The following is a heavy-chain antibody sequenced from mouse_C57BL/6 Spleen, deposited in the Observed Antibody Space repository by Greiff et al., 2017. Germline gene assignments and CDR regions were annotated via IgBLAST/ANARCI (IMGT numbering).Heavy chain of an antibody. J-gene: IGHJ3*01. Sequence: EVKLVESEGGLVQPGSSMKLSCTASGFTFSDYYMAWVRQVPEKGLEWVANINYDGSSTYYLDSLMSRFIISRDNAKNILYLQMSSLKSEDTATYYCSRNDYGFAYWGQGTLVTVSA. V-gene: IGHV5-16*01. CDR2: INYDGSST. CDR1: GFTFSDYY. D-gene: IGHD2-4*01. CDR3: SRNDYGFAY.